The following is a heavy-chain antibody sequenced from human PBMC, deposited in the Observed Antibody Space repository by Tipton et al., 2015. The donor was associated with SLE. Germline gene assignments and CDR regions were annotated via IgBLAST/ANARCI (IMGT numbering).Heavy chain of an antibody. D-gene: IGHD1/OR15-1a*01. J-gene: IGHJ4*02. CDR1: GGSISSGSYY. CDR3: ARDQPRPTDWNTFDY. Sequence: LRLSCTVSGGSISSGSYYWGWIRQPPGKGLEWIGSIYYSGSTYYNPSLKSRVTISVDTSKNQFSLKLSSVTAADTAVYYCARDQPRPTDWNTFDYWGQGALVTVSS. V-gene: IGHV4-39*07. CDR2: IYYSGST.